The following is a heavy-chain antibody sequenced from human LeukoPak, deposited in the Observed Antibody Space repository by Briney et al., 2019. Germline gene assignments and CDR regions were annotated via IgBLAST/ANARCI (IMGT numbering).Heavy chain of an antibody. J-gene: IGHJ5*02. D-gene: IGHD3-3*01. CDR3: ARDFWSGRNWFDP. CDR2: IYYSGAT. Sequence: SSYWMSWVRQPPGKGLEWIGSIYYSGATYYNLSLKSRVTISVDTSKKHFSLKLSSVTAADTAVYYCARDFWSGRNWFDPWGQGTLVTVSS. CDR1: SSYW. V-gene: IGHV4-39*07.